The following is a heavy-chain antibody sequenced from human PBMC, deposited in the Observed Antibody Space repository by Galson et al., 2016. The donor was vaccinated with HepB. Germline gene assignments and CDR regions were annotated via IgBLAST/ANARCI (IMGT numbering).Heavy chain of an antibody. D-gene: IGHD3-10*01. CDR2: IYDNGET. Sequence: SLRLSCAASGLSVGANYMTWVRQAPGKGLDWVSVIYDNGETYYGDSVRGRFTIYRDNSKNTLYLQMGSLRADDTAVYYCAKSLIGTHHYYYYGMDVWGQGNTVTVSS. V-gene: IGHV3-53*01. CDR3: AKSLIGTHHYYYYGMDV. J-gene: IGHJ6*02. CDR1: GLSVGANY.